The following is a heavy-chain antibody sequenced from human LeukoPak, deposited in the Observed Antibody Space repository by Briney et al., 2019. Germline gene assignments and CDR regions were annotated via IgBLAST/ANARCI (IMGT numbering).Heavy chain of an antibody. V-gene: IGHV4-59*01. D-gene: IGHD6-13*01. Sequence: SETLSLTCTVSGGSISSYYWSWIRQPPGKGLEWIGYIYYSGSTNYNPSLKSRVTISVDTSKNQFSLKLCSVTAADTAVYYCARDFLSAAGTNYGMDVWGQGTTVTVSS. CDR2: IYYSGST. J-gene: IGHJ6*02. CDR1: GGSISSYY. CDR3: ARDFLSAAGTNYGMDV.